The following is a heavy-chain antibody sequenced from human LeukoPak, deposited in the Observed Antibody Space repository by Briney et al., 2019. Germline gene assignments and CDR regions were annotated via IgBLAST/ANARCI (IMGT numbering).Heavy chain of an antibody. D-gene: IGHD2-15*01. Sequence: PETLCLTCTVSGGSIRTGGSVSSYYWNWIRQPPGKGLEWIGHLYESGSTKYNPSLKSRVTMSADTSKNQFSLRLNSVTPADTAVYFCAREDCSGGSCRFDYWGQGTLVIVSP. CDR3: AREDCSGGSCRFDY. J-gene: IGHJ4*02. CDR2: LYESGST. CDR1: GGSIRTGGSVSSYY. V-gene: IGHV4-61*01.